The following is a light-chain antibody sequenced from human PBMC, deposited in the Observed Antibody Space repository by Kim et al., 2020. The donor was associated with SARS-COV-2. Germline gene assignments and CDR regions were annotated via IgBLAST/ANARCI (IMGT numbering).Light chain of an antibody. J-gene: IGKJ2*03. Sequence: LSPGERATPLCRASQSVGSSFLAWYQQKPGQAPRLLIYEAFKRVAGIPDRFSGSGAGTDFTLTISRPEPEDFAMYYCQQYGSSPYSFGQGTKLEI. V-gene: IGKV3-20*01. CDR1: QSVGSSF. CDR3: QQYGSSPYS. CDR2: EAF.